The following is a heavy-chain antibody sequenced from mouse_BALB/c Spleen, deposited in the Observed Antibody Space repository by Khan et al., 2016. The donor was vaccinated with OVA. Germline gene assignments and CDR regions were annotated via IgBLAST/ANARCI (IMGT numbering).Heavy chain of an antibody. Sequence: VQLQESGPGLVKPSQSLSLTCSVTGYSITSGYFWNWIRQFPGNKLEWMGYIRYDGNSNYYPSLKNRISISRDTSKNQFFLTLNSVTPEDTATYYCARGGSSGPAWFTNWGQGTLVTVSA. J-gene: IGHJ3*01. D-gene: IGHD3-1*01. CDR2: IRYDGNS. CDR3: ARGGSSGPAWFTN. V-gene: IGHV3-6*02. CDR1: GYSITSGYF.